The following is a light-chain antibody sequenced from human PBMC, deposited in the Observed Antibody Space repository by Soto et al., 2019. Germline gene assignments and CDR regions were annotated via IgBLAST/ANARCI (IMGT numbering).Light chain of an antibody. CDR1: QNLGTLY. CDR3: QQYVSSPWA. Sequence: EILLTQSPGTLSLSPGERGTLSCRASQNLGTLYLAWFQQKSGQAPRLLIYSASRRATGIPDRFSGSGSGTDFTLTISRLEPEDFAVYYCQQYVSSPWAFGQGTKVDIK. CDR2: SAS. J-gene: IGKJ1*01. V-gene: IGKV3-20*01.